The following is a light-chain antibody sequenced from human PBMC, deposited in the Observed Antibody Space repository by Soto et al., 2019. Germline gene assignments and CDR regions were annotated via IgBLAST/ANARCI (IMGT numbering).Light chain of an antibody. Sequence: DIQMTQSPSSLSASVGDRVTITCRASEGIRSYLNWYQQKPGKAPKLLIYGASSLQSGVPSRFSGGGSGTDFTLTISSLQPEEFATYYCQQSFSTPRFTFGPGTRVDI. J-gene: IGKJ3*01. CDR3: QQSFSTPRFT. V-gene: IGKV1-39*01. CDR2: GAS. CDR1: EGIRSY.